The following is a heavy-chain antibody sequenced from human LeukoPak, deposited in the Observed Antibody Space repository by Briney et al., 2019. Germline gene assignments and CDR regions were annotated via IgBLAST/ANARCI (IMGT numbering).Heavy chain of an antibody. CDR2: IYYSGST. J-gene: IGHJ5*02. D-gene: IGHD6-19*01. CDR1: GGSISSYY. CDR3: ARDSSGWYHWFDP. Sequence: SETLSLTCTVSGGSISSYYWSWIRQPPGKGLEWIGYIYYSGSTNYNPSLKSRVTISVDTSKNQFSLKLSSVTAADTAVYCCARDSSGWYHWFDPWGQGTLVTVSS. V-gene: IGHV4-59*01.